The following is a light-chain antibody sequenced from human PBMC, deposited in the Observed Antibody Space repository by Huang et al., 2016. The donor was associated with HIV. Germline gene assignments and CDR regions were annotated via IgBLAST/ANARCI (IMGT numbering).Light chain of an antibody. Sequence: EIVLTQSPDFQSVAPKEKVTITCRASQSIGTRLHWYQQKPDQSPNLLIRYASESMSGVPSRFSGGGSGTVFTLTINSLEAEDAAAYFCLQSRSLPVTFGGGTKVEIK. CDR3: LQSRSLPVT. CDR2: YAS. V-gene: IGKV6D-21*02. J-gene: IGKJ4*01. CDR1: QSIGTR.